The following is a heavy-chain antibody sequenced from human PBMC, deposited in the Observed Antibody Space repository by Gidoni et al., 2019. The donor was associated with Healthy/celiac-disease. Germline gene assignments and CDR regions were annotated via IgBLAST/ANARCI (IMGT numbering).Heavy chain of an antibody. Sequence: EVQLVESGGGLVKPGGSLSLSCAASGFTFSSYSMNWVRQAPGKGLEWVSSISSSSSYIYYADSVKGRFTISRDNAKNSLYLQMNSLRAEDTAVYYCARANLYSSGWYLWYFDLWGRGTLVTVSS. D-gene: IGHD6-19*01. CDR1: GFTFSSYS. J-gene: IGHJ2*01. CDR3: ARANLYSSGWYLWYFDL. V-gene: IGHV3-21*01. CDR2: ISSSSSYI.